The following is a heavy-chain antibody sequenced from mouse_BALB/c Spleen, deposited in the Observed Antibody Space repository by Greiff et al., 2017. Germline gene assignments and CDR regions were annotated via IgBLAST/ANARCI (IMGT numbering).Heavy chain of an antibody. D-gene: IGHD2-14*01. CDR3: ASHRYDYAMDY. CDR1: GYTFTSYW. V-gene: IGHV1S81*02. Sequence: QVQLQQPGAELVKPGASVKLSCKASGYTFTSYWMHWVKQRPGQGLEWIGEINPSNGRTNYNEKFQSKATLTVDKSSSTAYMQLSSLTSEDSAVYYCASHRYDYAMDYWGQGTSVTVSA. J-gene: IGHJ4*01. CDR2: INPSNGRT.